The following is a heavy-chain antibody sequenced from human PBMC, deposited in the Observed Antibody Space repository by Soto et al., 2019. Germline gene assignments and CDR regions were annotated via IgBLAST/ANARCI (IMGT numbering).Heavy chain of an antibody. J-gene: IGHJ4*02. CDR1: GGTFSSYA. V-gene: IGHV1-69*13. CDR2: IIPIFGTA. CDR3: ARVGRIAAAGSPSYYFDY. Sequence: SVKVSCKASGGTFSSYAISWVRQAPGQGLEWMGGIIPIFGTANYAQKFQGRVTITADESTSTAYMELSSLRSEDTAVYYCARVGRIAAAGSPSYYFDYWGQGTLVTVSS. D-gene: IGHD6-13*01.